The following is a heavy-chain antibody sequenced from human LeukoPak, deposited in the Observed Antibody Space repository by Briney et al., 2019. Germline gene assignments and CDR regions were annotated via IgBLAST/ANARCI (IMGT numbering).Heavy chain of an antibody. CDR1: GGSVSTGSYY. D-gene: IGHD3-22*01. CDR2: IHTSGTM. CDR3: ARGILRDYYDSSGFYHRGGVGY. J-gene: IGHJ4*02. Sequence: SETLSLTCTVSGGSVSTGSYYWSWIRQPAGRGLEWIGHIHTSGTMDYNASLKSRVRISVETSKNQFSLRLSSVTAADTAVYFCARGILRDYYDSSGFYHRGGVGYWGQGTLVTVSS. V-gene: IGHV4-61*09.